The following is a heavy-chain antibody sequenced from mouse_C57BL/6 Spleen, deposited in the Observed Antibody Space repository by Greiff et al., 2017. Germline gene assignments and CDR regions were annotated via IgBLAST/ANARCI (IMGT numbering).Heavy chain of an antibody. CDR1: GFTFSDYG. V-gene: IGHV5-17*01. Sequence: EVKVVESGGGLVKPGGSLKLSCAASGFTFSDYGMHWVRQAPEKGLEWVAYISRGSSTIYYADTVKGRFTISRDNAKNTLFLQMTSLRSEDTAMYYCARGEVLLRAMDYWGQGTSVTVSS. D-gene: IGHD1-1*01. J-gene: IGHJ4*01. CDR2: ISRGSSTI. CDR3: ARGEVLLRAMDY.